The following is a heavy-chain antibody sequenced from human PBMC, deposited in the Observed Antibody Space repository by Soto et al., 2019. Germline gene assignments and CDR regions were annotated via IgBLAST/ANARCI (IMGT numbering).Heavy chain of an antibody. CDR3: ASAVAFGY. CDR2: INSDGSST. V-gene: IGHV3-74*01. CDR1: GFTFSSYW. D-gene: IGHD2-15*01. Sequence: EVQLVESGGGLVQPGGSLRLSCAASGFTFSSYWMHWVRQAPGKGLVWVSRINSDGSSTYYAKSVKGRFTISRDNAKHTPYLQMNSLRVEVRAVYSCASAVAFGYWGEGTLVSVSS. J-gene: IGHJ4*02.